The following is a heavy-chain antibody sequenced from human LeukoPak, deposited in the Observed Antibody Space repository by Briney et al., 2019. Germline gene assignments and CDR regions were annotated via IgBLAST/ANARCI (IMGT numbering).Heavy chain of an antibody. V-gene: IGHV4-4*07. CDR1: GGSISSYY. J-gene: IGHJ3*02. D-gene: IGHD3-22*01. Sequence: SETLSLTCTVSGGSISSYYWSWIRQPAGKGLEWIGRISSSGSTNYNPSLKSRVTISVDTSKNQFSLKLSSVTATDTAVYFCARGPYSYDSSGAFDIWGQGTMVTVSS. CDR3: ARGPYSYDSSGAFDI. CDR2: ISSSGST.